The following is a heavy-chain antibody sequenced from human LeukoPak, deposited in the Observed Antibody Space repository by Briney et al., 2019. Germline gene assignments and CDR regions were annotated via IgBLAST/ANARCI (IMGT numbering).Heavy chain of an antibody. J-gene: IGHJ5*02. CDR3: ARGFGRP. CDR1: GFIFSSYA. CDR2: ISYDGSNK. Sequence: LAGGSLRLSCAASGFIFSSYAMDWVRQAPGKGLEWVALISYDGSNKYYADSVKGRFTISRDNAKKSLYLQTNSLRAEDTAVYYCARGFGRPWGQGTLVTVSS. V-gene: IGHV3-30*04. D-gene: IGHD3-16*01.